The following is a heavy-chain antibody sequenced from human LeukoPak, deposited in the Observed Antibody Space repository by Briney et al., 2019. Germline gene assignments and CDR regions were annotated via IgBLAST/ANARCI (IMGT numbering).Heavy chain of an antibody. J-gene: IGHJ4*02. CDR2: IFYTGYT. Sequence: PSETLSLTCTVSGGSISPYYWSWIRQPPGQGLEWIGYIFYTGYTNSNPSLRSRVTMSIDTSKNRFSLNLSSVTAADTAVYYCASGELGSGFDYWGQATLVTVSS. V-gene: IGHV4-59*01. CDR1: GGSISPYY. CDR3: ASGELGSGFDY. D-gene: IGHD6-19*01.